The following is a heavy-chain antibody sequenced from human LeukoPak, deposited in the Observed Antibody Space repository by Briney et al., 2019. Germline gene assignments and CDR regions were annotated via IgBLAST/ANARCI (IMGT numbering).Heavy chain of an antibody. V-gene: IGHV3-43*02. CDR3: AKESGKFDY. J-gene: IGHJ4*02. CDR2: ISADGGST. CDR1: GLTFHDYA. Sequence: GGSLRLSCVASGLTFHDYAMHWVRQAPGKGLVWVSLISADGGSTFYADSVRGRFSISRDNSKNSLYLQMNSLTTEDTAMYYCAKESGKFDYWGQGTLVAVSS.